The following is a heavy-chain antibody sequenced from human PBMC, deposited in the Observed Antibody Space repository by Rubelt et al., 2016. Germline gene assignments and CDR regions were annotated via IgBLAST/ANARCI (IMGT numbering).Heavy chain of an antibody. J-gene: IGHJ4*02. D-gene: IGHD3-3*01. CDR2: INSDGSST. Sequence: QVPGKGLVWVSRINSDGSSTSYVDSVKGRFTISRDNAKNTLYLQMNSLRDEDTAVYYCARARSGYYRDYWGQGTLVTVSS. V-gene: IGHV3-74*01. CDR3: ARARSGYYRDY.